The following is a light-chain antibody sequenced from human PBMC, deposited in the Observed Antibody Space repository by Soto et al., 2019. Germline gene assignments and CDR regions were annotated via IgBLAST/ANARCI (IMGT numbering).Light chain of an antibody. CDR3: QTWGTAIVV. V-gene: IGLV4-69*01. Sequence: QSVLTQSPSASASLGASVKLTCTLSSGHSSYAIAWHQQQPEKGPRYLMKLNSAGSHSKGDGIPDRFSGSSSGAERYLTISSLQSEDEADSYCQTWGTAIVVFGGGTKLTVL. CDR2: LNSAGSH. J-gene: IGLJ2*01. CDR1: SGHSSYA.